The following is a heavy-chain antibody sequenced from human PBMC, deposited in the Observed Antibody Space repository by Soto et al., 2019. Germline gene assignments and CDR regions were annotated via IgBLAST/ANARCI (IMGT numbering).Heavy chain of an antibody. Sequence: EVQLVESGGGLVQPGGSLRLSCAASGFTFSSYWMSWVRQAPGKGLEWVANIKQDESEEYYVDSVKGRFTISRDNAKNSLYLQMHRLRAEDTAVYYCARLSWRYGDLDYRGQGTLVTVSS. J-gene: IGHJ4*02. CDR2: IKQDESEE. CDR1: GFTFSSYW. D-gene: IGHD4-17*01. CDR3: ARLSWRYGDLDY. V-gene: IGHV3-7*01.